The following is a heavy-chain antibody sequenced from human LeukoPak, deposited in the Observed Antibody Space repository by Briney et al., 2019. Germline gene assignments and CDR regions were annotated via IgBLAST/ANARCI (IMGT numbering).Heavy chain of an antibody. CDR2: INHSGST. V-gene: IGHV4-34*01. CDR3: ARVAAAGRPPFDY. CDR1: GGSFSGYY. Sequence: SETLSLTCAVYGGSFSGYYWSWIRQPPGKGLEWIGEINHSGSTNYNPSLKSRVTISVDTSKNQFSLKLSSVTAADTAVYYCARVAAAGRPPFDYWGQGTLVTVSS. D-gene: IGHD6-13*01. J-gene: IGHJ4*02.